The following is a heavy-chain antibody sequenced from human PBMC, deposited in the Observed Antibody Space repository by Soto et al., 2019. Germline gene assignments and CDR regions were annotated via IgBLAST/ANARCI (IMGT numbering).Heavy chain of an antibody. CDR1: GFTFSSYA. D-gene: IGHD2-2*01. J-gene: IGHJ6*02. V-gene: IGHV3-23*01. CDR2: ISGSGGST. CDR3: ARTDIVVVPAATDYYGMDV. Sequence: EVQLLESGGGLVQPGGSLRLSCAASGFTFSSYAMSWVRQAPGKGLEWVSAISGSGGSTYYADSVKGRFTISRDNSKNPLYLQMNSLRAEDTAVYYCARTDIVVVPAATDYYGMDVWGQGTTVTVSS.